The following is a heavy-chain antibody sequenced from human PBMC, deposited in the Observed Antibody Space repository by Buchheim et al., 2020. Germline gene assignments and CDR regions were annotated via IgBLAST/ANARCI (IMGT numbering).Heavy chain of an antibody. CDR1: GFTFSDYS. Sequence: EVQVVESGGGLVKPGGSLRLSCAASGFTFSDYSMNWVRQVPGKGLEWVPSISSSSSYIYYADSVQGRFTISRDNAKKSLYLQMNSLRAEDTAVYYCASLPRGYFDWQSDYWGQGTL. J-gene: IGHJ4*02. V-gene: IGHV3-21*01. CDR3: ASLPRGYFDWQSDY. CDR2: ISSSSSYI. D-gene: IGHD3-9*01.